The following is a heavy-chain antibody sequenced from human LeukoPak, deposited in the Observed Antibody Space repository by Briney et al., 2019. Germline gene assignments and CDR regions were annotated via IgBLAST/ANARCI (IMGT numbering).Heavy chain of an antibody. V-gene: IGHV4-34*01. D-gene: IGHD1-26*01. Sequence: SETLSLICAVYGGSFSGYYWSWIRQPPGKGLEWIGEINHSGSTNYNPSLKSRVTISVDTSKNQFSLKLSSVTAADTAVYYCARVLSGSYPFDYWGQGTLVTVSS. CDR2: INHSGST. CDR3: ARVLSGSYPFDY. CDR1: GGSFSGYY. J-gene: IGHJ4*02.